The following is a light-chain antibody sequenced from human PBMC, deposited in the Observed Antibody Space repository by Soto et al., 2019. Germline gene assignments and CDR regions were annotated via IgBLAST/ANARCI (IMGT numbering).Light chain of an antibody. Sequence: DIQMTQSPSSVSASIGERVTITCRASQGIGRWLAWYQQKPGKAPELLIYAASSLQSGVPSRFSGSGAGTDLALTISNLQPEDSATYYCQQVFSFPPLTFGGGTRVDIK. V-gene: IGKV1-12*01. J-gene: IGKJ4*01. CDR2: AAS. CDR3: QQVFSFPPLT. CDR1: QGIGRW.